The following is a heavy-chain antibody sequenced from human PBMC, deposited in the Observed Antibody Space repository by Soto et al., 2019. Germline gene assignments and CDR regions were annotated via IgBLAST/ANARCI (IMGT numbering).Heavy chain of an antibody. CDR3: ARRYGSGFDF. CDR1: GGSISSYY. V-gene: IGHV4-59*08. Sequence: SETLSLTCTVSGGSISSYYRSWIRQPPGKGLEWIGYIYYSGSTNYNPSLKSRVTILVDTSKNQFSLKLSSVTAADTAVYYCARRYGSGFDFWGQGTLVTVSS. J-gene: IGHJ4*02. CDR2: IYYSGST. D-gene: IGHD3-10*01.